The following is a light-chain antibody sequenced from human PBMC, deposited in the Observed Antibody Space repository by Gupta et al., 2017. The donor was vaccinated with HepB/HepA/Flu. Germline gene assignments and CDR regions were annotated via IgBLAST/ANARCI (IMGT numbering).Light chain of an antibody. J-gene: IGLJ2*01. V-gene: IGLV3-1*01. CDR3: QAWDSSTAVV. Sequence: SYELTQPPSVSVSPGQTASITCSGDKLGDKYACWYQQKPGQSPVLVIYQDSKGPSGIPERFSGSHSGNTATLTISGTQAMDEADYYCQAWDSSTAVVFGGGTKLTVL. CDR2: QDS. CDR1: KLGDKY.